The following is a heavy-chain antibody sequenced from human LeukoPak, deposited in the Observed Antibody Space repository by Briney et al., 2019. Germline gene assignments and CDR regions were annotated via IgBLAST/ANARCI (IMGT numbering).Heavy chain of an antibody. CDR3: ARDATFDAFDI. V-gene: IGHV3-53*01. Sequence: GGSLRLSCAASGFTVSSNYMSWARQAPGKGLEWVSVIYSGGSTYYADSVKGRFTISRDNSKNTLYLQMNSLRAEDTAVYYCARDATFDAFDIWGQGTMVTVSS. J-gene: IGHJ3*02. CDR1: GFTVSSNY. CDR2: IYSGGST.